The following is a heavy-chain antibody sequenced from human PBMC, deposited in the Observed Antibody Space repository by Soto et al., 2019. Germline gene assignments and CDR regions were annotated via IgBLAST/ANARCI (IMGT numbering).Heavy chain of an antibody. V-gene: IGHV3-74*01. J-gene: IGHJ5*02. CDR1: GFTFSSYW. CDR2: INSDGSIT. D-gene: IGHD6-13*01. CDR3: ARVLTGSWNWFDP. Sequence: EVQLVESGGGLAQPGESLRLSCAASGFTFSSYWMHWVRQAPGKGLVWVSRINSDGSITSYADSVKGRFTISRDNAKNTQYLQMNSLRAEDTAVYYCARVLTGSWNWFDPWGQGTLVTVSS.